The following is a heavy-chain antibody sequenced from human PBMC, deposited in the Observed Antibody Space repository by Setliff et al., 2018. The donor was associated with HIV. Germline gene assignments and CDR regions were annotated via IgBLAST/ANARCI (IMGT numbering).Heavy chain of an antibody. CDR2: ISSTSTYI. V-gene: IGHV3-21*06. Sequence: LRLSCATSGFTFNTYSLSWVRQAQGKGLEWFSSISSTSTYIYYADSVRGRFTVSRDNAKNSVFLQMNRLRGEDTGVYYCARLGTARSFDIWGLGTLVTVSS. CDR3: ARLGTARSFDI. D-gene: IGHD7-27*01. J-gene: IGHJ4*01. CDR1: GFTFNTYS.